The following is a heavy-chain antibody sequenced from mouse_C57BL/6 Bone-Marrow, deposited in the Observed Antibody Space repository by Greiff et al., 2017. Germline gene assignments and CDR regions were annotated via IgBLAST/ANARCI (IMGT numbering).Heavy chain of an antibody. V-gene: IGHV1-15*01. CDR2: IDPETGGT. CDR3: TREGYYYGSYYYAMDY. J-gene: IGHJ4*01. D-gene: IGHD1-1*01. Sequence: QVQLKQSGAELVRPGASVTLSCKASGYTFTDYEMHWVKQTPVHGLEWIGAIDPETGGTAYNQKFKGKAILTADKSSSTAYMELRSLTSEDSAVYYCTREGYYYGSYYYAMDYWGQGTSVTVSS. CDR1: GYTFTDYE.